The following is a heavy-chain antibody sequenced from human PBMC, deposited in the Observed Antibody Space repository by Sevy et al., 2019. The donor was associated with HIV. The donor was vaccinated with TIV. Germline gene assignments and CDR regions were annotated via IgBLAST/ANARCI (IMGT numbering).Heavy chain of an antibody. CDR2: FDPEDGEI. Sequence: ASVKVSCKISGYRLSELSMHWVRQAPGKGLEWMGRFDPEDGEIIYAQKFQGRVTVTEDTSTDTAYMELSSLRSEDTAVYYCAAAREYYEDSSGYLDYWGQGTLVTVSS. D-gene: IGHD3-22*01. J-gene: IGHJ4*02. CDR1: GYRLSELS. CDR3: AAAREYYEDSSGYLDY. V-gene: IGHV1-24*01.